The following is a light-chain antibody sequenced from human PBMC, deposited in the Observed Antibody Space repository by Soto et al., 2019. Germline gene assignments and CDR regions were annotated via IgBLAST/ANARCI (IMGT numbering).Light chain of an antibody. J-gene: IGKJ1*01. CDR1: QSVSNNY. CDR3: QQYGSSPPWT. CDR2: GAS. V-gene: IGKV3-20*01. Sequence: EIVLTQSPGTLSLSPGERATLSCRASQSVSNNYLAWYQQKPGQAPRLLIYGASNRATGIPARFSGSGSGTDFTLTISRLEPEDFAVYYCQQYGSSPPWTFGQGTKVDIK.